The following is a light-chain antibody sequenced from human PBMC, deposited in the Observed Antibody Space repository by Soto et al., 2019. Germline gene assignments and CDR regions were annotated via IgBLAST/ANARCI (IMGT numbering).Light chain of an antibody. CDR2: GAS. CDR3: QHYTSWPPLT. Sequence: EIVMTQSPATLSVSPGERATLSCRASQSVSSNLAWYQQKPGQAPRLLIYGASTRATGIPARFSGSGSGTEFTLTVTSLQSEDFAIYYCQHYTSWPPLTFGQGTKVEIK. V-gene: IGKV3-15*01. J-gene: IGKJ1*01. CDR1: QSVSSN.